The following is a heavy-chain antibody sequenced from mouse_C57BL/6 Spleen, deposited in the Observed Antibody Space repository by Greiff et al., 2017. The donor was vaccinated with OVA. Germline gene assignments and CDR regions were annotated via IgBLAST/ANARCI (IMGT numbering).Heavy chain of an antibody. CDR3: ARYRVTSYYFDY. D-gene: IGHD2-2*01. CDR1: GFTFTDYY. V-gene: IGHV7-3*01. J-gene: IGHJ2*01. CDR2: IRNKANGYTT. Sequence: DVMLVESGGGLVQPGGSLSLSCAASGFTFTDYYMSWVRQPPGKALEWLGFIRNKANGYTTEYSASVKGRFTISRDNSQSILYLQMNALRAEDSATYYCARYRVTSYYFDYWGQGTTLTVSS.